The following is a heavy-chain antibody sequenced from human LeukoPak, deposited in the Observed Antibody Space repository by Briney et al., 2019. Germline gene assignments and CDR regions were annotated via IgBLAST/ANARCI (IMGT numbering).Heavy chain of an antibody. Sequence: ASVTVSYTASGYTFTSYGINWVRQAPGQGLEWMGWISAYNGNTDYAQKLQGRVTMTTDTSTSTAYMELRSLISDDTAVYYCARGMAMAPFDYWGQGTLVTVSS. CDR2: ISAYNGNT. CDR3: ARGMAMAPFDY. J-gene: IGHJ4*02. V-gene: IGHV1-18*01. CDR1: GYTFTSYG. D-gene: IGHD5-18*01.